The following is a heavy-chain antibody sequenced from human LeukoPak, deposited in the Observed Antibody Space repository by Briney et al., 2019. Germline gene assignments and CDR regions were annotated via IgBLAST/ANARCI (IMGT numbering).Heavy chain of an antibody. CDR1: GYGVTTNY. V-gene: IGHV3-48*03. CDR2: ISSSGSTI. D-gene: IGHD6-25*01. Sequence: GVSLRLSCAASGYGVTTNYMNWVPQAPGKGLEWVSYISSSGSTIYYADSVKGRFTISRDNAKNSLYLQMNSLRAEDTAVYYCARGRGEIDYWGQGTLVTVSS. CDR3: ARGRGEIDY. J-gene: IGHJ4*02.